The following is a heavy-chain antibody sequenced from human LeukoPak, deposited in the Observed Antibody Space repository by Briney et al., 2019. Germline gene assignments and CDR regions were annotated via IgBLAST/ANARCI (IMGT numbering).Heavy chain of an antibody. CDR1: GFSFSSYE. Sequence: GGSLRLSCAASGFSFSSYEMNWVRQAPGKGLEWVSYISASGTTIYYADSVKGRFTISRDNSKNTLYLQMNSLRAEDTAVYYCAKERAWPYFDYWGQGTLVTVSS. CDR3: AKERAWPYFDY. J-gene: IGHJ4*02. CDR2: ISASGTTI. V-gene: IGHV3-48*03.